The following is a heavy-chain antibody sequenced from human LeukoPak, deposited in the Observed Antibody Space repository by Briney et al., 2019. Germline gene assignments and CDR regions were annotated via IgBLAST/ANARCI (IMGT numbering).Heavy chain of an antibody. CDR1: GYTFTSYG. D-gene: IGHD4-17*01. CDR2: ISAYNGNT. J-gene: IGHJ4*02. V-gene: IGHV1-18*01. Sequence: ASVKVSCKASGYTFTSYGISWVRQAPGQGLEWMGWISAYNGNTNYAQKLQGRVTMTTDTSTSTAYMELRSLRSEDTAVYYCARANYGDNDFSYWGQGTLVTVSS. CDR3: ARANYGDNDFSY.